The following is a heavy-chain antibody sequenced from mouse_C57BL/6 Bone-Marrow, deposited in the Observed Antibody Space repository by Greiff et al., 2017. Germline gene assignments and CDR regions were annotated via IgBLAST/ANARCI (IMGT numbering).Heavy chain of an antibody. Sequence: VKLQESGAELVRPGTSVKMSCKASGYSFTSYYIHWVKQRPGQGLEWIGWIYPGSGNTKYNEKFKGKATLTADTSSSTAYMQLSSLTSEDSAVYYCARDALITTVVAPSFDYWGQGTTLTVSS. CDR1: GYSFTSYY. D-gene: IGHD1-1*01. V-gene: IGHV1-66*01. CDR2: IYPGSGNT. CDR3: ARDALITTVVAPSFDY. J-gene: IGHJ2*01.